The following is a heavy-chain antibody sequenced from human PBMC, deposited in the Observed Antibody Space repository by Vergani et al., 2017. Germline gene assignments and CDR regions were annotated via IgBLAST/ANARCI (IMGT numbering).Heavy chain of an antibody. J-gene: IGHJ3*02. CDR3: AREDSSSSRAFDI. V-gene: IGHV4-61*02. Sequence: QVQLQESGPGLVKPSQTLSLTCSVSGGSISSGSYYWSWIRQPAGKGLEWIGRMHTTGTTNYNPSLKSRATISVDTSKNQFSLNLSSVTAADTAVYYCAREDSSSSRAFDIWGQGTMVTVSS. CDR2: MHTTGTT. D-gene: IGHD6-6*01. CDR1: GGSISSGSYY.